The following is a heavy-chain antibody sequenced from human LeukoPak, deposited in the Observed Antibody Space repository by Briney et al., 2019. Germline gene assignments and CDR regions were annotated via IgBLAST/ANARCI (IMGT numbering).Heavy chain of an antibody. Sequence: SETLSLTCAVSGYSISTGYYWGWIRQPPGQGLEFLASIYRSYRSGSGSTYYNPSLSSRITISLDASKNQFSLKLNSVTAADTAVYYCVSQVVPAAVPDAFDIWGQGTVVTVSS. D-gene: IGHD2-2*01. CDR1: GYSISTGYY. J-gene: IGHJ3*02. V-gene: IGHV4-38-2*01. CDR2: IYRSYRSGSGST. CDR3: VSQVVPAAVPDAFDI.